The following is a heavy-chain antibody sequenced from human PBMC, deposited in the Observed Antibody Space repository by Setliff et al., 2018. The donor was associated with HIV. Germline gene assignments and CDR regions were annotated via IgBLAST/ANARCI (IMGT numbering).Heavy chain of an antibody. CDR2: IIPMSGVP. CDR1: GGNFRSYG. D-gene: IGHD6-13*01. V-gene: IGHV1-69*10. CDR3: ATRSSSIFDY. J-gene: IGHJ4*02. Sequence: SVKVSCKASGGNFRSYGISWVRQAPGQGLEWMGGIIPMSGVPQYAQKFQGRVTITADKSTSTAYMELSSLRSEDTSVYYCATRSSSIFDYWGQGTLVTVSS.